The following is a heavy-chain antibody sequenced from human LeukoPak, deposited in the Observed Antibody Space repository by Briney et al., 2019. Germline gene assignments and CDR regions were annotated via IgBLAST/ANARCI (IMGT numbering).Heavy chain of an antibody. V-gene: IGHV3-11*05. CDR1: LLSYRHYY. Sequence: GGSLRLFCAASLLSYRHYYMLGTRQAPGKGLEWVSYISSTSGDINYADSVKGRFTISRDNAMRSLYLQMSSLRAEDTAVYYCVRGGDFYADNWGQGTLVTVSS. CDR3: VRGGDFYADN. D-gene: IGHD2/OR15-2a*01. J-gene: IGHJ4*02. CDR2: ISSTSGDI.